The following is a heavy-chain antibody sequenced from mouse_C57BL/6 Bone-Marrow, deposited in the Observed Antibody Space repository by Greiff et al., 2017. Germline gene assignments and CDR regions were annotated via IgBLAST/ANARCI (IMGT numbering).Heavy chain of an antibody. Sequence: EVHLVESGPGLAKPSQTLSLTCSVTGYSITSDYWNWIRKFPGNKLEYMGYISYSGSTYYNPSLNSRISITRDTSKNQYYLQLNSVTTEDTATYYCARAPYDYDSYWYFDVWGTGTTVTVSS. CDR1: GYSITSDY. J-gene: IGHJ1*03. V-gene: IGHV3-8*01. CDR3: ARAPYDYDSYWYFDV. CDR2: ISYSGST. D-gene: IGHD2-4*01.